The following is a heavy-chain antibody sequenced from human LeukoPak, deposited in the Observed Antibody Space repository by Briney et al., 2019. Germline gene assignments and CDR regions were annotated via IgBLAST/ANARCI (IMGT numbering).Heavy chain of an antibody. CDR3: ARDQYDTWSRRGNFDS. CDR1: GFTFNSYS. Sequence: GGSLRLSCAASGFTFNSYSMNWVRQAPGKGLEWVSSISGSSSYIYYSDSVRGRFTISRDNPKNFLYLQMNSLRVEDTAVYYCARDQYDTWSRRGNFDSWGQGTLVIVSS. J-gene: IGHJ4*02. V-gene: IGHV3-21*06. D-gene: IGHD3-3*01. CDR2: ISGSSSYI.